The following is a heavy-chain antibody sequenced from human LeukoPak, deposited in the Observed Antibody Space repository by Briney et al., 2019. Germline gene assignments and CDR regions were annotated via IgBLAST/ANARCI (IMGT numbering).Heavy chain of an antibody. J-gene: IGHJ4*02. CDR2: ISRSSSNT. V-gene: IGHV3-11*03. CDR1: GFTFSDYY. CDR3: ASQFWWAAVAGTTLDY. Sequence: GGSLRLSCAASGFTFSDYYMTWVRQAPGKGLEWVSYISRSSSNTNYADSVKGRFTISRDNAKNSLYLQMNSLRAEDTAVYYCASQFWWAAVAGTTLDYWGQGTLVTVSS. D-gene: IGHD6-19*01.